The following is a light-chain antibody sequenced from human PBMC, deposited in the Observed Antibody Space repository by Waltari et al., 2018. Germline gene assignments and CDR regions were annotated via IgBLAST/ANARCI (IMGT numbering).Light chain of an antibody. CDR1: SSDIRDFNF. CDR3: SSYGGRNNLI. CDR2: EVS. Sequence: QSALTQPPSASGSPGQSVTISSTGTSSDIRDFNFVSWYQQHPGKAPKLMIYEVSKRPSGVPDRFSGSKSGYTASLTVSGLQAEDEAEYYCSSYGGRNNLIFGGGTKLTVL. V-gene: IGLV2-8*01. J-gene: IGLJ2*01.